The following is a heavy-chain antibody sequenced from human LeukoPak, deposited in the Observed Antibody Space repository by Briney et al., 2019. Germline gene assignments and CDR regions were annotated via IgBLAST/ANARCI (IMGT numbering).Heavy chain of an antibody. CDR1: GDSISSNF. V-gene: IGHV4-59*01. D-gene: IGHD6-6*01. J-gene: IGHJ4*02. Sequence: PSETLSLTCAVSGDSISSNFWSWIRQPPGKGLEWIGYIYYSGSTNYNPSLKSRVTMSVDTSKNQFSLKLTSMTAADTAIYYCARYSSSGLDYWGQGTLVTVSS. CDR2: IYYSGST. CDR3: ARYSSSGLDY.